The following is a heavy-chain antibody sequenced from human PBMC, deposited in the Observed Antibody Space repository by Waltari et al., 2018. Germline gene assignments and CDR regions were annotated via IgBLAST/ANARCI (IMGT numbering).Heavy chain of an antibody. CDR2: IYSGGST. CDR1: GFTVSRNY. V-gene: IGHV3-53*01. Sequence: EVQLVESGGGLIQPGGSLRLSCAASGFTVSRNYISWARQAPGKGREWVSVIYSGGSTDDADSGKGRVTISSDNSKNTLDLQMNSLRAEDTALYYCSSPVGYIVVGVFDYLGQGTLVTVSS. D-gene: IGHD2-15*01. J-gene: IGHJ4*02. CDR3: SSPVGYIVVGVFDY.